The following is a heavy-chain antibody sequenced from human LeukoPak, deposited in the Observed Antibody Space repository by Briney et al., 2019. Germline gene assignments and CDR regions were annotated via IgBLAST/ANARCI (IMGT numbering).Heavy chain of an antibody. CDR3: ARETYGSGSYYLDY. J-gene: IGHJ4*02. CDR2: IYNSGST. CDR1: GGSISSSTYY. V-gene: IGHV4-39*07. Sequence: SETLSLTCSVSGGSISSSTYYWGWIRQPPGKGLEWIGNIYNSGSTNYNPSLKSRVTISVDTSKTQFSLKLSSVTAADTAVYYCARETYGSGSYYLDYWGQGTLVTVSS. D-gene: IGHD3-10*01.